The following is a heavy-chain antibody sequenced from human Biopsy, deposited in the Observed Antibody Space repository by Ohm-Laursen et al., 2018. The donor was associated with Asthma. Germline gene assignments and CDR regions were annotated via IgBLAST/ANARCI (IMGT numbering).Heavy chain of an antibody. Sequence: SETLSLTCTVSNGSISSNFYDWGWVRQGPGGCREWVGVIDKKGRGYYKAPLKSRLTISVDTSKNQFSLKVTSVTAADTAVYYCARQKLAAAEGPFDLWGQGTMVTVSS. D-gene: IGHD6-13*01. CDR2: IDKKGRG. CDR3: ARQKLAAAEGPFDL. J-gene: IGHJ3*01. V-gene: IGHV4-39*01. CDR1: NGSISSNFYD.